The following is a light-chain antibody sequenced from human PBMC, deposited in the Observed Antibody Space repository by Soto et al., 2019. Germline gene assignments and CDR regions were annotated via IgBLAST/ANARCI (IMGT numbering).Light chain of an antibody. V-gene: IGKV2-30*01. Sequence: DVGMTQSPISLPVTLGQPASISCRSSQSLVSGGGSTYLSWFQQTPGQSPRRLIYKVSDRDSGVRDIFSGSGSDTDFTLKISRVDAEDVGVYFCMQATHWPYTFGPGTKLEIE. CDR1: QSLVSGGGSTY. J-gene: IGKJ2*01. CDR3: MQATHWPYT. CDR2: KVS.